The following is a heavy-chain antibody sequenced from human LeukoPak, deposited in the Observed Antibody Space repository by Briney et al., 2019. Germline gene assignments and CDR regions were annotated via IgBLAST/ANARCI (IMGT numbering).Heavy chain of an antibody. J-gene: IGHJ1*01. CDR1: GGSISSGSYY. CDR2: IYTSGST. V-gene: IGHV4-61*02. Sequence: PSETLSLTCTVSGGSISSGSYYWSWIRQPAGKGLEWIGRIYTSGSTNYNPSLKSRVTISVDTSKNQFSLKLSSVTAADTAVYYCARLSCSGGSCYSGVEYFQHWGQGTLVTVSS. CDR3: ARLSCSGGSCYSGVEYFQH. D-gene: IGHD2-15*01.